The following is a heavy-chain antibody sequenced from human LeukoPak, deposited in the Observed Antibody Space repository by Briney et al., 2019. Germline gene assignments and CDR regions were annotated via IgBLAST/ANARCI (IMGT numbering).Heavy chain of an antibody. CDR1: GFTFSSYS. J-gene: IGHJ4*02. Sequence: GGSLRLSCAASGFTFSSYSMNWVRQAPGKGLEWVSSISNSSSYMYYADSVKGRFTISKDNAKNSLYLQMNSLRAEDTAVYYCARGRAGYYFDYWGQGTLVTVSS. CDR3: ARGRAGYYFDY. D-gene: IGHD1-14*01. V-gene: IGHV3-21*01. CDR2: ISNSSSYM.